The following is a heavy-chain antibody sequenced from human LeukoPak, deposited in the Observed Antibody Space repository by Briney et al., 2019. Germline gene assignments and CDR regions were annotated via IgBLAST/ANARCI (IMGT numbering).Heavy chain of an antibody. Sequence: GASVKVSCKASGYTFTSYGISWVRQAPGQGLEWMGWISAYNGNTNYAQKLQGRVTMTTDTSTSTAYMELRSLRSDDTAVYYCARDRYCSSTSCYTFQDYWGQGTLVTVSS. CDR1: GYTFTSYG. CDR3: ARDRYCSSTSCYTFQDY. D-gene: IGHD2-2*02. J-gene: IGHJ4*02. V-gene: IGHV1-18*01. CDR2: ISAYNGNT.